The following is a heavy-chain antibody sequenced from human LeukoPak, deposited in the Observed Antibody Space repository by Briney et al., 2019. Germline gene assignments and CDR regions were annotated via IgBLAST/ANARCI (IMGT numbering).Heavy chain of an antibody. Sequence: SETLSLTCAVYGGSFSGYYWSWIRQPPGKGLEWIGEINHSGSTNYNPSLKGRVTISVDTSKNQFSLTLSSVTAADTAVYYCRIVVVVAATISGPDDYWGQGTLVTVSS. CDR2: INHSGST. CDR1: GGSFSGYY. V-gene: IGHV4-34*01. CDR3: RIVVVVAATISGPDDY. D-gene: IGHD2-15*01. J-gene: IGHJ4*02.